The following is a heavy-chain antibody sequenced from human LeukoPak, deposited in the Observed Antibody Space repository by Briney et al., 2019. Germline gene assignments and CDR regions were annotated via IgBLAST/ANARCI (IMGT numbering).Heavy chain of an antibody. CDR3: ARWMFYYGSGVFHYHGMDV. J-gene: IGHJ6*02. CDR2: IYPADSDT. CDR1: GYSFTSQW. V-gene: IGHV5-51*01. D-gene: IGHD3-10*01. Sequence: GESLKISCKGSGYSFTSQWIGWVRQMPGKGLEWMGIIYPADSDTKYSPSFQGQVTISVDKSISTAYLQWSSLKASDTAIYYCARWMFYYGSGVFHYHGMDVWGQGTTVTVSS.